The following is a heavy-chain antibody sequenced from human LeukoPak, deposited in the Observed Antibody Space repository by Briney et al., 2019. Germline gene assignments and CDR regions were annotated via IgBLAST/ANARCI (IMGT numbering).Heavy chain of an antibody. CDR3: ARMSRSWYGGFDY. J-gene: IGHJ4*02. D-gene: IGHD6-13*01. CDR2: IYYSGST. V-gene: IGHV4-39*01. CDR1: GGSISSSSYY. Sequence: SETLSLTCTVSGGSISSSSYYWGWIRQPPGKGLEWIGSIYYSGSTYYNPSLKSRVTISVDTSKNQFSLKLSSVTAADTAVYYCARMSRSWYGGFDYWGQGTLVTVSS.